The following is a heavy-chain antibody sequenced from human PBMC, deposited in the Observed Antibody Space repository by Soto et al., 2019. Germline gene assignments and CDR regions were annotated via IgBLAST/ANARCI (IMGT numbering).Heavy chain of an antibody. Sequence: QVQLQESGPGLVKPSETLSLTCSVSGSSFSNFYWSWIRQPAGKGLEWIGRIYTSGATSYNPSLKRRVTMSVDTSQTQMSLNLRSVTAADTAVYYCARGGIQLSYAFDYWGQGILVTVSS. CDR3: ARGGIQLSYAFDY. J-gene: IGHJ4*02. D-gene: IGHD1-1*01. CDR2: IYTSGAT. CDR1: GSSFSNFY. V-gene: IGHV4-4*07.